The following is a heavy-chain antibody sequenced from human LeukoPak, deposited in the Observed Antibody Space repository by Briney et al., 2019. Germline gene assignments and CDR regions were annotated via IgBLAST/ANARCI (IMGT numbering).Heavy chain of an antibody. J-gene: IGHJ4*02. CDR2: ISSSGGTI. CDR1: GFTFSSYE. CDR3: AREGVYDSWDY. V-gene: IGHV3-48*03. D-gene: IGHD3-3*01. Sequence: PGGSLRLSCAASGFTFSSYEMNWVRQVPGKGLVWVSYISSSGGTIYYADSVKGRFTISRDNAKNSLYLQMNSLRAEDTAVYYCAREGVYDSWDYWGQGTLVTVSS.